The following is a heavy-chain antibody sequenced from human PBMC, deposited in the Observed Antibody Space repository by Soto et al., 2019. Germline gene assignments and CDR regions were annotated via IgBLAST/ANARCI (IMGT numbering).Heavy chain of an antibody. CDR1: RGTLRSYA. V-gene: IGHV1-69*04. CDR2: IIPILGIA. CDR3: ARDPTGGYCSGGSCYGLGY. Sequence: ASVKVSCKASRGTLRSYAISWVRQAPGQGLEWMGRIIPILGIANYAQKFQGRVTITADKSTSTAYMELSSLRSEDTAVYYCARDPTGGYCSGGSCYGLGYWGQGTLVTVSS. D-gene: IGHD2-15*01. J-gene: IGHJ4*02.